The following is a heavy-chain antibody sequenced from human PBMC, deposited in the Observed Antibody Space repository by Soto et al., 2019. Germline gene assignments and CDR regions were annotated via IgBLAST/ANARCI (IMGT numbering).Heavy chain of an antibody. D-gene: IGHD3-10*01. Sequence: EVQLVESGGGLVKPGGSLRLSCAASGFTFSNAWMSWVRQDPGKGLEWVGRIKSKTDGGTTDYAAPVKGRFTISRDDSKNMLYLQMSSLKTDDTAVYYCTTGFRYSGSGSYPRPYYYYMDVRGKGTTVTASS. CDR2: IKSKTDGGTT. CDR3: TTGFRYSGSGSYPRPYYYYMDV. V-gene: IGHV3-15*01. J-gene: IGHJ6*03. CDR1: GFTFSNAW.